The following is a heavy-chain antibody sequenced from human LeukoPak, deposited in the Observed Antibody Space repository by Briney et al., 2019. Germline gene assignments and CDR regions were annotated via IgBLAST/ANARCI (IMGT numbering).Heavy chain of an antibody. D-gene: IGHD3-3*01. Sequence: SVKVSCKASGGTFSSYAISWVRQAPGQGLEWMGGIIPIFGTANYAQKFQGRVTITADESTSTAYMELSSLRSEDTAVYYCARVITIFGVVYPRWDWFDPWGQGTLVTVSS. V-gene: IGHV1-69*13. CDR3: ARVITIFGVVYPRWDWFDP. CDR1: GGTFSSYA. J-gene: IGHJ5*02. CDR2: IIPIFGTA.